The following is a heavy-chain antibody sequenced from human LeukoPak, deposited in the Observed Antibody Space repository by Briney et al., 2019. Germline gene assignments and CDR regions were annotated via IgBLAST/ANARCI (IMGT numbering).Heavy chain of an antibody. CDR3: GSVPAATFDY. J-gene: IGHJ4*02. Sequence: PSETLSLTCTVSGVSISSSSYYWGWIRQPPGKGLEWIGSIYYSGSTYYNPSLKSRVTISVDTSKNQFSLKLSSVTAADTAVYYCGSVPAATFDYWGQGTLVTVSS. D-gene: IGHD2-2*01. CDR2: IYYSGST. V-gene: IGHV4-39*01. CDR1: GVSISSSSYY.